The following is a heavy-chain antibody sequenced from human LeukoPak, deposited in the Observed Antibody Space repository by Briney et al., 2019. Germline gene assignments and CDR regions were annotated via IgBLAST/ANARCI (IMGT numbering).Heavy chain of an antibody. V-gene: IGHV7-4-1*02. CDR2: INTNTGNP. CDR1: GYTFTTYG. D-gene: IGHD3-10*01. J-gene: IGHJ4*02. CDR3: AGGGSGSRRLGGDY. Sequence: ASVKVSCKASGYTFTTYGMNWVRQAPGQGLEWMGWINTNTGNPTYAQGFTGRFVFSLDTSVSTAYLQISSLKAEDTAVYYCAGGGSGSRRLGGDYWGQGTLVIVSS.